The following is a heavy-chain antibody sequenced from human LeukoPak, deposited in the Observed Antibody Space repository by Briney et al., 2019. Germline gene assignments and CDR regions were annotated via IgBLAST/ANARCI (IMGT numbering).Heavy chain of an antibody. CDR2: INHSGST. CDR3: ARGPVLGCSGGSCYRFDY. J-gene: IGHJ4*02. D-gene: IGHD2-15*01. V-gene: IGHV4-34*01. Sequence: PSETLSLTCAVYGGSFSGYYWSWIRQPPGKGLEWMGEINHSGSTNYNPSLKSRVTISVDTSKNQFSLKLSSVTAADTAVYYCARGPVLGCSGGSCYRFDYWGQGTLVTVSS. CDR1: GGSFSGYY.